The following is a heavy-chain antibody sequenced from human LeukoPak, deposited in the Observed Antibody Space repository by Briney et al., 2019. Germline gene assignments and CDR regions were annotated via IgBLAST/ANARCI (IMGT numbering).Heavy chain of an antibody. CDR3: ARPSPPGDGYNPSDQ. J-gene: IGHJ4*02. CDR1: GFTFSNYW. Sequence: GGSLRLSCAASGFTFSNYWMSWVRQAPGKGLEWVAVISYDGSNKYYADSVKGRFTISRDNSNSMVYMQMTSLRLEDTAVYYCARPSPPGDGYNPSDQWGQGSLVIVS. V-gene: IGHV3-30*03. CDR2: ISYDGSNK. D-gene: IGHD5-24*01.